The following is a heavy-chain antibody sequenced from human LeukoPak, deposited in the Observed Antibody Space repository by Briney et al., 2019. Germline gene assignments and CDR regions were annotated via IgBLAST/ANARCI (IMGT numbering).Heavy chain of an antibody. D-gene: IGHD2-21*01. CDR1: GFNFGDSR. V-gene: IGHV3-7*04. CDR3: VKGDWYFES. CDR2: VNQDGTEK. J-gene: IGHJ4*02. Sequence: GGSLRLSCAASGFNFGDSRMTWVRQAPGKGLQWVANVNQDGTEKHFLDSVEGRFTISRGNAKKSLYLQMSSLRPEDTALYFCVKGDWYFESWGQGTLVTVFS.